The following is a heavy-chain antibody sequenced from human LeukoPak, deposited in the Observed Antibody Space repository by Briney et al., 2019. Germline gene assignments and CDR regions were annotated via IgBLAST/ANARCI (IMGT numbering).Heavy chain of an antibody. J-gene: IGHJ6*02. CDR1: GGSFSGYY. CDR3: TSRTYYYGMDV. D-gene: IGHD2-2*01. V-gene: IGHV4-34*01. Sequence: SETLSLTCAVYGGSFSGYYWSWIRQPPGKGLEWIGEINHSGSTNYDPSLKSRVTISVDTSKNQFSLKLSSVTAADTAVYYCTSRTYYYGMDVWGQGTTVTVSS. CDR2: INHSGST.